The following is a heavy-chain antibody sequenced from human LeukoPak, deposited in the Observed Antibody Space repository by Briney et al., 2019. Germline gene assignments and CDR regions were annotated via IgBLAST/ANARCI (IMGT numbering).Heavy chain of an antibody. CDR1: GFTLSSYW. CDR3: ARASASCFDY. V-gene: IGHV3-7*01. J-gene: IGHJ4*02. Sequence: GGSLRLSCAASGFTLSSYWMSWVRQAPGKGLEWVANIKQDGSEKYYVDSVKGRFTISRDNAKNSLYLQMNSLRAEDTAVYYCARASASCFDYWGQGTLVTVSS. D-gene: IGHD2-2*01. CDR2: IKQDGSEK.